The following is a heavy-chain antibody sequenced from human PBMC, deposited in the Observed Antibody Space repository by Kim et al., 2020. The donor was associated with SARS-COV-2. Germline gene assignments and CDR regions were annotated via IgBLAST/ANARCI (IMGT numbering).Heavy chain of an antibody. CDR3: AKGATSYDY. CDR2: RT. Sequence: RTYYADAVKGRFTISRDNSKNTLYLQMNSLRAEDTAVYYCAKGATSYDYWGQGTLVTVSS. J-gene: IGHJ4*02. V-gene: IGHV3-23*01. D-gene: IGHD5-12*01.